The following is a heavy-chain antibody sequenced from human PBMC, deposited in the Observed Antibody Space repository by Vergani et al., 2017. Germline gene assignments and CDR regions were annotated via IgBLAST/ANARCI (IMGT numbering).Heavy chain of an antibody. CDR3: ARLGYCSSTSCFRYMDV. Sequence: QVQLQESGPGLVKPSETLSLTCTVSNDSVSNTFYYWGWIRQTPGKGLEWIGSIYYSGSTNYNPSLKSRVTISVDTSKNQFSLKLSSVTAADTAVYYCARLGYCSSTSCFRYMDVWGKGTTVTVSS. D-gene: IGHD2-2*01. V-gene: IGHV4-39*07. J-gene: IGHJ6*03. CDR1: NDSVSNTFYY. CDR2: IYYSGST.